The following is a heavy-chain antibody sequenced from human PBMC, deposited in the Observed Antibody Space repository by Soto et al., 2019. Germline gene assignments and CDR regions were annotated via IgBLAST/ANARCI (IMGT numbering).Heavy chain of an antibody. D-gene: IGHD1-26*01. CDR3: ATMYSGSYWGKNRFHP. CDR1: GYTLTELS. V-gene: IGHV1-24*01. Sequence: QVQLVQSGAEVNKPGASVKVSCKFSGYTLTELSMHWVRQAPGKGLEWMGGFDPEDGETIDAQQFQGRVTMTEDTSTDTAYMELSRRRSEDTAVDYCATMYSGSYWGKNRFHPWGQGTLVTVSS. J-gene: IGHJ5*02. CDR2: FDPEDGET.